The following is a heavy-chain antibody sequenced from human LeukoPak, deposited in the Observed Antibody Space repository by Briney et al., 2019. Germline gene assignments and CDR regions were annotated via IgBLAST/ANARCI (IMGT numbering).Heavy chain of an antibody. Sequence: GGSLRLSCSASGFTFSSYAMSWVRQAPGKGLEWISAISGSGGSTYYADSVKGRFTISRDNSKNTLYLQMNSLRAEDTAVYYCAKDTVVRCVPAARLVDYWGQGTLVTVSS. V-gene: IGHV3-23*01. J-gene: IGHJ4*02. CDR3: AKDTVVRCVPAARLVDY. CDR1: GFTFSSYA. CDR2: ISGSGGST. D-gene: IGHD2-2*01.